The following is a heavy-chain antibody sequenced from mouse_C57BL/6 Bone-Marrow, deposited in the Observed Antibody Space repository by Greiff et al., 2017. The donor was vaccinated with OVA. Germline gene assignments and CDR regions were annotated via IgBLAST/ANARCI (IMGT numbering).Heavy chain of an antibody. V-gene: IGHV1-15*01. CDR2: IDPETGGT. D-gene: IGHD2-5*01. Sequence: QVQLKQSGAELVRPGASVTLSCKASGYTFTDYEMHWVKQTPVHGLEWIGAIDPETGGTGYNQKFKGKAILTADKSSSTAYMELRSLTSEDSAVYYCTRGYSNYYAMDYWGQGTSVTVSS. CDR3: TRGYSNYYAMDY. CDR1: GYTFTDYE. J-gene: IGHJ4*01.